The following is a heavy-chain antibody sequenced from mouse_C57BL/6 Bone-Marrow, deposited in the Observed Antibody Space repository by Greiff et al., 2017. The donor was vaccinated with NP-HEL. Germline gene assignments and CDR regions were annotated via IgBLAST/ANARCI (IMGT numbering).Heavy chain of an antibody. V-gene: IGHV1-55*01. CDR1: GYTFTSYW. J-gene: IGHJ4*01. Sequence: QVQLQQPGAELVKPGASVKMSCKASGYTFTSYWITWVKQRPGQGLEWIGDIYPGSGSTNYNEKFKSKATLTVDTSSSTAYMQLSSLTSEDSAVYYCARGSTKDGSSYYAMDYWGQGTSVTVSS. CDR2: IYPGSGST. D-gene: IGHD1-1*01. CDR3: ARGSTKDGSSYYAMDY.